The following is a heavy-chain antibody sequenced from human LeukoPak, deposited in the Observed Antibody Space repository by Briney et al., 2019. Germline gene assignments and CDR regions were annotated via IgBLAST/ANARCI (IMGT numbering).Heavy chain of an antibody. CDR1: GGTFNKYA. J-gene: IGHJ5*02. D-gene: IGHD3-10*01. V-gene: IGHV1-69*04. CDR2: IIPIFDIR. CDR3: ARAGSHYDTLRNWFDP. Sequence: SVKVSCKASGGTFNKYAINWVRQAPGQGLEWMGRIIPIFDIRNYARKFQVRVTFTADKSTSTAYMELSSLRSEDTAVYYCARAGSHYDTLRNWFDPWGQGTLVTVSS.